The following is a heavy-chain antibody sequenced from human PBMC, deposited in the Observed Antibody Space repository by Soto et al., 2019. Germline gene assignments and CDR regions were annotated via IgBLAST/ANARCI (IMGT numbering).Heavy chain of an antibody. Sequence: QAQLVESGGGVAKPGGSLRLSCAASGFSFSSFVMHWVRQAPGKGLEWVALVSYDATNQYYSDSVKGRFTVSRDNSKNTLYLQLDSLRPEDTAVYYCARGFYGAGSYYAGFDYWGLGTLVTFSS. V-gene: IGHV3-30-3*01. CDR3: ARGFYGAGSYYAGFDY. D-gene: IGHD3-10*01. CDR1: GFSFSSFV. CDR2: VSYDATNQ. J-gene: IGHJ4*02.